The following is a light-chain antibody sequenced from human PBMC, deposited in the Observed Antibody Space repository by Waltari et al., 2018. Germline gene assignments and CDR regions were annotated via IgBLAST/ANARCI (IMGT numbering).Light chain of an antibody. Sequence: QSVLTQPPSVSGAPGPRVTTSCTGCSSNIGAGYDVQRYQQLPGTAPKLLIYGNSNRPSGVPDRFSGSKSGTSASLAITGLQAEDEADYYCQSYDSSLSGWVFGGGTKLTVL. CDR3: QSYDSSLSGWV. CDR2: GNS. CDR1: SSNIGAGYD. V-gene: IGLV1-40*01. J-gene: IGLJ3*02.